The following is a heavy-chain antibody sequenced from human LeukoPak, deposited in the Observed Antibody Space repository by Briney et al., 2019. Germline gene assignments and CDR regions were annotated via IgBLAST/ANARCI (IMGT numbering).Heavy chain of an antibody. J-gene: IGHJ6*03. CDR1: GGTFSSYA. D-gene: IGHD5-12*01. V-gene: IGHV1-69*01. Sequence: ASVKVSCKASGGTFSSYAISWVRQAPGQGLEWMGGIIPIFGTANYAQKFQGRVTITADESTSTAYMELSSLRSEDTAVYYCARGVEYGYSGYDYYYYYMGVWGKGTTVTVSS. CDR3: ARGVEYGYSGYDYYYYYMGV. CDR2: IIPIFGTA.